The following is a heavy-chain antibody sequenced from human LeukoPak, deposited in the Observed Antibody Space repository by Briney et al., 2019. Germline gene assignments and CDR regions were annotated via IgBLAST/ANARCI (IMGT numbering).Heavy chain of an antibody. CDR2: ISQSGST. Sequence: SETLSLTCTVSGYSISSGYYWGWIRQSSGKGLEWIGTISQSGSTYYNPSLKSRVTISVDTSKNQFSLKLSSVTAADTAVYYCARETSQKGAHYMDVWGKGTTVTISS. V-gene: IGHV4-38-2*02. D-gene: IGHD3-16*01. J-gene: IGHJ6*03. CDR1: GYSISSGYY. CDR3: ARETSQKGAHYMDV.